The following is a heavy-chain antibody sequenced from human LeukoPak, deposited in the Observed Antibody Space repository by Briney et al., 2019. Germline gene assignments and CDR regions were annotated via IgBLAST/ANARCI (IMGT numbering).Heavy chain of an antibody. CDR1: GYTFTSYY. V-gene: IGHV1-46*01. J-gene: IGHJ4*02. D-gene: IGHD3-22*01. Sequence: ASVKVSCKASGYTFTSYYMHWVRQAPGQGLEWMGIINPSGGSTSYAQKFQGRVTMTRDMSTSTVYMELSSLRSEDTAVYYCARDQLYYYDSGGYATFDYWGQGTLVTVSS. CDR3: ARDQLYYYDSGGYATFDY. CDR2: INPSGGST.